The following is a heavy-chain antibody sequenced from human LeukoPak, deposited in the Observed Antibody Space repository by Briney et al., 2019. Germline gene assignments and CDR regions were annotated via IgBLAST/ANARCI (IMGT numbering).Heavy chain of an antibody. J-gene: IGHJ6*02. CDR1: GFTVISYA. CDR3: AREVLVRGVHYYGLDV. CDR2: ISYHGSNK. Sequence: LPGGSLRLAWAAAGFTVISYAMHCVRHAPGNGLGLGAVISYHGSNKYYPHSVKGRFNISRDNSKNTLYLPMNSLRAEDTAVYYCAREVLVRGVHYYGLDVWGQGTTVPVSS. D-gene: IGHD3-10*01. V-gene: IGHV3-30-3*01.